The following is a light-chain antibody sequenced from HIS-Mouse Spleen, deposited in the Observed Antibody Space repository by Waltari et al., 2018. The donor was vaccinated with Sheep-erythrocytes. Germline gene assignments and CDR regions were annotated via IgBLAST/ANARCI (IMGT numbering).Light chain of an antibody. CDR2: EGS. CDR3: CSYAGSSTPWV. J-gene: IGLJ3*02. Sequence: QSALTQPASVSGSPGQSITISCTGTSSDVGSYNLVSWYQQHPGKAPKLMIYEGSKRPPGVSNRLSCSKSGNTASLTISGLQAEDEADYYCCSYAGSSTPWVFGVGTKLTVL. V-gene: IGLV2-23*01. CDR1: SSDVGSYNL.